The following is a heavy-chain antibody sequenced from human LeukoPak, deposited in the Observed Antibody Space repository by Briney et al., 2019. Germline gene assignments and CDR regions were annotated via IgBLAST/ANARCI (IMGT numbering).Heavy chain of an antibody. V-gene: IGHV3-23*01. Sequence: GGSLRLSCAASGFTFSSYAMSWVRQAPGKGLEWVSSFSGGDGSPYHADSVKGRFTISRDNSKNTLYVQVNSLGTEDTAAYYCAKGSYYDSSGSFYFDYWGQGTLVTVSS. CDR3: AKGSYYDSSGSFYFDY. CDR2: FSGGDGSP. J-gene: IGHJ4*02. CDR1: GFTFSSYA. D-gene: IGHD3-22*01.